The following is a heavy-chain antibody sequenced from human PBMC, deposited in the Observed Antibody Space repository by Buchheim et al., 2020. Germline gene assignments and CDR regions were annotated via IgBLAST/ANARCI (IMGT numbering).Heavy chain of an antibody. J-gene: IGHJ4*02. V-gene: IGHV3-11*01. Sequence: QVQLVESGGGLVKAGVSLRLSCAASGFTFSDHSMSWIRQAPGKGLEWISYINSRGTIYSADSVRGRFTISRDNAKHSLYLPMNSLRVDDTAVYYCARESSSFGAYFDYWGQG. CDR2: INSRGTI. CDR3: ARESSSFGAYFDY. D-gene: IGHD3-16*01. CDR1: GFTFSDHS.